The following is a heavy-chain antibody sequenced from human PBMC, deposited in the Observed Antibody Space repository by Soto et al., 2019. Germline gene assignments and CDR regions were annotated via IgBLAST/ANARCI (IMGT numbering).Heavy chain of an antibody. CDR3: ARSITIYGVVISSADNWFDP. J-gene: IGHJ5*02. CDR2: IHHSGST. D-gene: IGHD3-3*01. V-gene: IGHV4-39*01. Sequence: SETLSLTCTVSGGSISSSSFYWGWIRQPPGKGLEWIGSIHHSGSTSYTPPLKSRVTISVDTSKNQFSLKLTSAAAADTAVYYCARSITIYGVVISSADNWFDPWGQGTLVTVSS. CDR1: GGSISSSSFY.